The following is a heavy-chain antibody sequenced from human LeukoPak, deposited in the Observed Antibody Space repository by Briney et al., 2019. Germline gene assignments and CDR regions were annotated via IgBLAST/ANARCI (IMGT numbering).Heavy chain of an antibody. V-gene: IGHV3-21*01. D-gene: IGHD6-13*01. Sequence: GGSLRLSCAASGFTFSSYNMHWVRQAPGKGLEWVSSISSSSTHIYHADFLKGRSTISRDNAKNSLYLQVNSLRAEDTSVYYCARSASSSWYGLDVWGQGTTVTVS. CDR3: ARSASSSWYGLDV. CDR2: ISSSSTHI. CDR1: GFTFSSYN. J-gene: IGHJ6*02.